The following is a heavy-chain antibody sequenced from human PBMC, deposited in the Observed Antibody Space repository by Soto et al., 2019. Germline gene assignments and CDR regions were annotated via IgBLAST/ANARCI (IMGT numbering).Heavy chain of an antibody. CDR3: ARDDGYCSGGSCYEEEGFDY. CDR2: ISAYNGNT. CDR1: GYTFTNYG. D-gene: IGHD2-15*01. Sequence: QVQLVQSGAEVKKPGASVKVSCKASGYTFTNYGISWVRQAPGQGLEWMGWISAYNGNTNYAQKLQGRVTMTTDTSTSTAYMELRSLRSDDTAVYYCARDDGYCSGGSCYEEEGFDYWGQGTLVTVSS. V-gene: IGHV1-18*01. J-gene: IGHJ4*02.